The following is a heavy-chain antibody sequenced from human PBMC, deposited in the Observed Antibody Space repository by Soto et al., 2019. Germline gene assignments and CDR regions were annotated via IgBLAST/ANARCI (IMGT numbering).Heavy chain of an antibody. D-gene: IGHD6-13*01. V-gene: IGHV1-69*01. CDR1: GGNFTSYA. Sequence: QVQLVQSGAEVKKPGSSVKVSCKASGGNFTSYAISWVRQAPGQGLEFMGGIVPLFGTTNYAHKVRGRDTVTADESTSTVYMEMSCLRSEETAVYYCAKASGRSWYNWFDPWGQGTLVTVST. CDR2: IVPLFGTT. J-gene: IGHJ5*02. CDR3: AKASGRSWYNWFDP.